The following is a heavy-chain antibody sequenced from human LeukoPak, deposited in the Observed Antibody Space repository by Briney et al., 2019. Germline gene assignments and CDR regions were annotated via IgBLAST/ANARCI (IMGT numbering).Heavy chain of an antibody. Sequence: GGSLRLSCAASGFTFNSYVMSWVRQAPGMGLEWVSAISGSGGSTYYADSVKDRLTISRDNSESTLYLQMNNLRAADTAVYYCAKDPPSPFSYGLGYYWGQGTLVTVSS. CDR3: AKDPPSPFSYGLGYY. V-gene: IGHV3-23*01. CDR1: GFTFNSYV. CDR2: ISGSGGST. J-gene: IGHJ4*02. D-gene: IGHD5-18*01.